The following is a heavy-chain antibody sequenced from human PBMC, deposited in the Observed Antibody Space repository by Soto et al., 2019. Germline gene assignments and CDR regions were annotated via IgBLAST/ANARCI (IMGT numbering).Heavy chain of an antibody. CDR3: ASSTIFGVVIINQYGMDV. Sequence: GESLKISCKGSGYSFTSYWISWVRQMPGKGLVWMGRIDPSDSYTNYSPSFQGHVTISADKSISTAYLQWSSLKASDTAMYYCASSTIFGVVIINQYGMDVWGQGTTVTVSS. J-gene: IGHJ6*02. CDR2: IDPSDSYT. CDR1: GYSFTSYW. V-gene: IGHV5-10-1*01. D-gene: IGHD3-3*01.